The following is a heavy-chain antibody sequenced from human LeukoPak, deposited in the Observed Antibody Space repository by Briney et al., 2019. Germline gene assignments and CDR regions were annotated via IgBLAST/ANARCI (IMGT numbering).Heavy chain of an antibody. CDR2: ISGIGGST. Sequence: GGSLRLSCAASGFTFSSYAMSWVRQAPGKGLEWVSAISGIGGSTYYADSVKGRFTISRDNSKNTLYLQMNSLRAEDTAVYYCAKDPRRGSGSYFNAEYFQHWGQGNLVTVSS. CDR3: AKDPRRGSGSYFNAEYFQH. CDR1: GFTFSSYA. V-gene: IGHV3-23*01. J-gene: IGHJ1*01. D-gene: IGHD1-26*01.